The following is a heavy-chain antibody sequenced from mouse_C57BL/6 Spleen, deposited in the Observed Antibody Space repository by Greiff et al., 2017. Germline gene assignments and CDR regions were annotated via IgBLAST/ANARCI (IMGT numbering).Heavy chain of an antibody. J-gene: IGHJ4*01. CDR2: IDPSDSYT. CDR3: SRRRGPGYYAMDY. Sequence: QVQLQQPGAELVMPGASVKLSCKASGYTFTSYWMHWVKQRPGQGLEWIGEIDPSDSYTNYNQKFKGKSTLTVDKSSSTAYMQLSSLTSEDSAVYYCSRRRGPGYYAMDYWGQGTSVTVSS. V-gene: IGHV1-69*01. CDR1: GYTFTSYW.